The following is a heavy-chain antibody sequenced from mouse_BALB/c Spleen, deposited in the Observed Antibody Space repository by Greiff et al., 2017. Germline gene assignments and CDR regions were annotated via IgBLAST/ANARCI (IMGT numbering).Heavy chain of an antibody. D-gene: IGHD4-1*01. J-gene: IGHJ2*01. V-gene: IGHV1S29*02. CDR1: GYTFTDYN. CDR2: IYPYNGGT. CDR3: AKLGLYFDY. Sequence: VQLQQSGPELVRPGVSVKISCKGSGYTFTDYNMHWVKQSHGKSLEWIGYIYPYNGGTGYNQKFKSKATLTVDNSSSTAYMELRSLTSEDSAVYYCAKLGLYFDYWGQGTTLTVSS.